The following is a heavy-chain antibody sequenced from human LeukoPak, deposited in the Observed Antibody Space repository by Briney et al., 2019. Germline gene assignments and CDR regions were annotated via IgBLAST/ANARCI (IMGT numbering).Heavy chain of an antibody. J-gene: IGHJ4*02. CDR3: ASGSSSSDN. V-gene: IGHV3-21*01. CDR1: GFTFSSYS. D-gene: IGHD6-13*01. CDR2: ISSSSSYI. Sequence: GGALRLSWAASGFTFSSYSMNWVRQAPGRVLEWVSSISSSSSYIYYADSVKGRFTISRDNAKNSLYMQMNSLRAEDTAVYYCASGSSSSDNWGQGTLVTVSS.